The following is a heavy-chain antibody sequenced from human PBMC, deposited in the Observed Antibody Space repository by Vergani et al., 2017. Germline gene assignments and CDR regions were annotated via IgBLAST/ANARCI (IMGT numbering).Heavy chain of an antibody. CDR2: IYYSGST. V-gene: IGHV4-39*01. Sequence: QVQLQESGPGLVKPSETLSLTCTVSGGSISSSSYYWGWIRQPPGKGLEWIGSIYYSGSTYYNPSLKSRVTISVDTSKNQFSLKLSSVTAADTAVYYCARQSLYCGGDCYPQFDYWGQGTLVTVSS. J-gene: IGHJ4*02. CDR3: ARQSLYCGGDCYPQFDY. D-gene: IGHD2-21*02. CDR1: GGSISSSSYY.